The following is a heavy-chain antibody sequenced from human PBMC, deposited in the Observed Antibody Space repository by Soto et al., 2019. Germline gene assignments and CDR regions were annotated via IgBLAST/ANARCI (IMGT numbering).Heavy chain of an antibody. V-gene: IGHV1-18*04. CDR3: AVGYSRSWYLDY. J-gene: IGHJ4*02. D-gene: IGHD6-13*01. CDR2: ISASNGNT. Sequence: QVQLVQSGAEAKKPGASVKVSCKASGYTFINYGISWVRQAPGQGLEWMGWISASNGNTNYAQKFQGRVTMTTDTSTSTAYMELRSLNSDNTAVYYCAVGYSRSWYLDYWGQGTLVTVSS. CDR1: GYTFINYG.